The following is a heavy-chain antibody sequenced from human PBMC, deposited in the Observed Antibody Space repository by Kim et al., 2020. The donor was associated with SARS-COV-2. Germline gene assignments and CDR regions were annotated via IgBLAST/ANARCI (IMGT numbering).Heavy chain of an antibody. Sequence: ADAVKGRFTISRDNSKNTLYLQMNSLRAEDTAVYYCARVVSYLPNAFDIWGQGTMVTVSS. CDR3: ARVVSYLPNAFDI. D-gene: IGHD1-26*01. J-gene: IGHJ3*02. V-gene: IGHV3-66*01.